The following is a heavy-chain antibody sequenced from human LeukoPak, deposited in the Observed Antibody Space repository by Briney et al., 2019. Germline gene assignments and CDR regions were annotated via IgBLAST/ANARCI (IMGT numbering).Heavy chain of an antibody. CDR1: GYTFTSYD. V-gene: IGHV1-8*01. CDR3: ARGRSKNPASTPSLFDY. CDR2: MNPNSGNT. D-gene: IGHD3-16*01. J-gene: IGHJ4*02. Sequence: ASVEVSCKASGYTFTSYDINWVRQATGQGLEWMGWMNPNSGNTGYAQKFQGRVTMTRNTSISTAYMELSSLKSEDTAVYYCARGRSKNPASTPSLFDYWGQGTLVTVSS.